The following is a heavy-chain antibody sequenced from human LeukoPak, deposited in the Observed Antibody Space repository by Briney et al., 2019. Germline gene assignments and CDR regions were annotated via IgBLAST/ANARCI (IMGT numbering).Heavy chain of an antibody. CDR2: ISGSGGST. Sequence: GGSLRLSCAASGFVFDDYAMHWVRQAPGKGLEWVSAISGSGGSTYYADSVKGRFTISRDNSKNTLYLQMNSLRAEDTAVYYCAKDLKVSGTRAFDIWGQGTMVTVSS. V-gene: IGHV3-23*01. CDR1: GFVFDDYA. J-gene: IGHJ3*02. D-gene: IGHD6-13*01. CDR3: AKDLKVSGTRAFDI.